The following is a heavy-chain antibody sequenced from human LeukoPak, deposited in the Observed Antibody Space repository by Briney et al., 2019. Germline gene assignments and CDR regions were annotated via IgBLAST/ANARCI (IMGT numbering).Heavy chain of an antibody. J-gene: IGHJ4*02. V-gene: IGHV3-74*01. CDR3: ARGDYGDYFDY. CDR2: INTDGSTI. CDR1: GFTFGNYW. D-gene: IGHD4-17*01. Sequence: GGSLRLSCAASGFTFGNYWMHWVRQVPGKGLVWVSRINTDGSTITYADSVKGRFTISRDNAKNKVYLQMSSLRAEDTAVYYCARGDYGDYFDYWGQGTLIIASS.